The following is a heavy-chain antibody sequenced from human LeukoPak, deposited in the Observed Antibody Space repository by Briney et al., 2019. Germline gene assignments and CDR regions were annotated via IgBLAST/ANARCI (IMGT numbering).Heavy chain of an antibody. V-gene: IGHV4-4*02. D-gene: IGHD1-14*01. CDR1: GGPISSSDW. CDR3: ARDNRQRGLDS. Sequence: SETLSLTCVVSGGPISSSDWWSWVRQPPGKGLEWIGEIYHSRATNHNPSLKSRLTISVDMSKNQFSLMLRSVTAADTAFYYCARDNRQRGLDSWGQGTLVTVSS. CDR2: IYHSRAT. J-gene: IGHJ4*02.